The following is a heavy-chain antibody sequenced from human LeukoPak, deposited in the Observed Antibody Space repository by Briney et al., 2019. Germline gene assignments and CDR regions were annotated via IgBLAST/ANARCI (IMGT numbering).Heavy chain of an antibody. V-gene: IGHV3-9*01. CDR3: AKDIGSSSWTPDY. D-gene: IGHD6-13*01. CDR2: ISWNSGSI. CDR1: GFTFSTYA. J-gene: IGHJ4*02. Sequence: GGSLRLSCAASGFTFSTYAMTWVRQAPGKGLEWVSGISWNSGSIGYADSVKGRFTISRDNAKNSLYLQMNSLRAEDTALYYCAKDIGSSSWTPDYWGQGTLVSVSS.